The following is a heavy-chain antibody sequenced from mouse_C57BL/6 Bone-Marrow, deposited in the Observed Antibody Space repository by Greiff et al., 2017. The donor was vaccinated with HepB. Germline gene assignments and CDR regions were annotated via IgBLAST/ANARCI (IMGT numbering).Heavy chain of an antibody. CDR1: GFTFSSYG. V-gene: IGHV5-6*01. Sequence: EVMLVESGGDLVKPGGSLKLSCAASGFTFSSYGMSWVRQTPDKRLEWVATISSGGSYTYYPDSVKGRFTISRDNAKNTLYLQMSSLKSEDTAMYYCARQGTWFAYWGQRTLVTVSA. J-gene: IGHJ3*01. CDR2: ISSGGSYT. CDR3: ARQGTWFAY.